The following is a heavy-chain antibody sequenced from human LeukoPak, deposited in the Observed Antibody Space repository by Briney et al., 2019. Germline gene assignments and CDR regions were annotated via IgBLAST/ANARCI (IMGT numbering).Heavy chain of an antibody. CDR2: IYYSGST. CDR1: GGSISSYY. D-gene: IGHD1-26*01. J-gene: IGHJ4*02. V-gene: IGHV4-59*01. Sequence: PSETLSLTCTVSGGSISSYYWSWIRQPPGKGLEWIGYIYYSGSTNYNPSLKSRVTISVDTSKNQFSLKLSSVTAADTAVYYCARVGEEVGAIFSPLWLAHGRYYFDYWGQGTLVTVSS. CDR3: ARVGEEVGAIFSPLWLAHGRYYFDY.